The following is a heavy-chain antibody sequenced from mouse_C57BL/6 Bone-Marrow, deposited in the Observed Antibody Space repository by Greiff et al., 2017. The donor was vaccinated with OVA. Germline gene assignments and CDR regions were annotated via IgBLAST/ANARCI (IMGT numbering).Heavy chain of an antibody. D-gene: IGHD1-1*01. J-gene: IGHJ3*01. CDR1: GFSLTSYG. CDR2: IWSGGST. CDR3: AKTDHYGSSSFAY. Sequence: QVHVKQSGPGLVQPSQSLSITCTVSGFSLTSYGVHWVRQSPGKGLEWLGVIWSGGSTDYNAAIMSRLSITKANSKSQVCFKRNRLQADDTAIYYWAKTDHYGSSSFAYWGQGTLVTVSA. V-gene: IGHV2-5*01.